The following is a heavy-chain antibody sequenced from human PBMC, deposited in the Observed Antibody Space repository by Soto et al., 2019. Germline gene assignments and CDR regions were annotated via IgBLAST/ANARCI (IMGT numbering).Heavy chain of an antibody. D-gene: IGHD3-9*01. J-gene: IGHJ4*02. CDR3: ARRHIVTGEHDY. V-gene: IGHV4-39*01. Sequence: QLQLQESGPGLVKPSETLSLTCTVSGGSISSSSYYWGWIRQPPGKGLEWIGSIYYSGSTYYNPSLKSRVTISVDTSKNQFSLKLRSVTAADTAVYYCARRHIVTGEHDYWGQGTLVTVSS. CDR1: GGSISSSSYY. CDR2: IYYSGST.